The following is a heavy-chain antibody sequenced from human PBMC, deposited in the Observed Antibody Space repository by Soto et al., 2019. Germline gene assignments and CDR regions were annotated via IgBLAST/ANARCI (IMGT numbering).Heavy chain of an antibody. V-gene: IGHV3-33*01. CDR3: VRGTQLAYYFDY. D-gene: IGHD6-13*01. CDR2: IWYDGSNK. Sequence: QVQLVESGGGVVQPGRSLRLSCAASGFTFSSYGMHWVRQAPGKGLEWVAVIWYDGSNKYYADSVKGRFTISRDNSKNTLYLQMNSLRAEDTAVYYCVRGTQLAYYFDYWGQGTLVTVSS. J-gene: IGHJ4*02. CDR1: GFTFSSYG.